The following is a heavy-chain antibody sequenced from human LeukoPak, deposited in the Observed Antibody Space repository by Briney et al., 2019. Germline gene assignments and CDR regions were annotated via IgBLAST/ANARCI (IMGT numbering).Heavy chain of an antibody. V-gene: IGHV3-30*04. CDR3: ARAYSSSWYGGWFDY. Sequence: PGGSLRLSCAASGFTFSSYAMHWVRQAPGKGLEWVAVISYDGSNKYYADSVKGRFTISRDNSKSTLYLQMNSLRAEDTAVYYCARAYSSSWYGGWFDYWGQGTLVTVSS. CDR1: GFTFSSYA. J-gene: IGHJ4*02. D-gene: IGHD6-13*01. CDR2: ISYDGSNK.